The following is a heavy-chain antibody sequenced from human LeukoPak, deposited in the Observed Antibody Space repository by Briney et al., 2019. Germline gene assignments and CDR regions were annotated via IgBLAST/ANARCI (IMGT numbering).Heavy chain of an antibody. CDR3: ARESHSSSYLFDY. V-gene: IGHV4-34*01. CDR1: GGSFSDYY. Sequence: RTSETLSLTCAVYGGSFSDYYWNWIRQPPGKGLERIGEINHSGSTNYNPSLKSRVTMSVETSKNQFSLKLSSVTAADTAVYYCARESHSSSYLFDYWGQGTLVTVSS. CDR2: INHSGST. D-gene: IGHD6-6*01. J-gene: IGHJ4*02.